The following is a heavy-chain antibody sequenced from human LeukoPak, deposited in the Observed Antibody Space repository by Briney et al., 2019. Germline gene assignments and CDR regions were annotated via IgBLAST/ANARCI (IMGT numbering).Heavy chain of an antibody. J-gene: IGHJ4*02. D-gene: IGHD3-10*01. V-gene: IGHV6-1*01. CDR2: TYYKSKWYN. CDR1: GDSVSSNSVI. CDR3: ARDLHGSRGEFDY. Sequence: SQTLLLTCDISGDSVSSNSVIWNWIRQSPSRGLEWLGRTYYKSKWYNDYATSVQSRITINSDTSRNQFSLQLNSVTPEDAAVYYCARDLHGSRGEFDYWGQGTLVTVSS.